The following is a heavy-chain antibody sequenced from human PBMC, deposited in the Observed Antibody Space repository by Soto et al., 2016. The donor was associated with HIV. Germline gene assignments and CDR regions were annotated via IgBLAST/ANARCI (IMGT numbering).Heavy chain of an antibody. Sequence: VQLVESGGGLVQPGGSLRLSCAASGFTFSSYSMNWVRQAPGKGLEWVSYISSSSSTIYYADSVKGRFTISRDNAKNSLYLQMNSLRAEDTAVYYCARIGDYYYYYYMDVWAKGPTVTVSS. CDR3: ARIGDYYYYYYMDV. J-gene: IGHJ6*03. CDR1: GFTFSSYS. D-gene: IGHD3-16*01. V-gene: IGHV3-48*01. CDR2: ISSSSSTI.